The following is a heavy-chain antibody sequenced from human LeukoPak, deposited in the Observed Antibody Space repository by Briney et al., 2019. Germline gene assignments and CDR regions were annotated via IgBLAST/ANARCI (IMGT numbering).Heavy chain of an antibody. V-gene: IGHV3-15*01. D-gene: IGHD3-3*01. J-gene: IGHJ3*02. CDR2: IKSKTDGGTT. CDR1: GFTFSSYE. CDR3: TSYLRFLEWLDPIDAFDI. Sequence: GGSLRLSCAASGFTFSSYEMNWVRQAPGKGLEWVGRIKSKTDGGTTDYAAPVKGRFTISRDDSKNTLYLQMNSLKTEDTAVYYCTSYLRFLEWLDPIDAFDIWGQGTMVTVSS.